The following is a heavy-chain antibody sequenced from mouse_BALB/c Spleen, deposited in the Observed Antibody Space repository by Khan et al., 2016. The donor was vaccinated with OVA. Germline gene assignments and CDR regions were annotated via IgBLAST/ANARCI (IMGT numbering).Heavy chain of an antibody. CDR3: ARVTVVDVYWYLDV. CDR1: GFTFTDYY. CDR2: IRNKAKGYTT. D-gene: IGHD1-1*01. Sequence: EVELVESGGGLVQPGGSLRLSCATSGFTFTDYYMSWVRQPPGKSLEWLGFIRNKAKGYTTEYSAPVRGRFTISRDNPLRIVYLQLKTLRDADRATDYCARVTVVDVYWYLDVWGAGTTVTVSS. J-gene: IGHJ1*01. V-gene: IGHV7-3*02.